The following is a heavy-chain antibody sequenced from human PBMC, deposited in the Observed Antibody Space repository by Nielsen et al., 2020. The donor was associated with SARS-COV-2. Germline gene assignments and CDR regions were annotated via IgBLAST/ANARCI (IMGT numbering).Heavy chain of an antibody. D-gene: IGHD5-24*01. V-gene: IGHV3-9*01. CDR1: GFTFDDYA. CDR3: ATGDGYNSQVDY. Sequence: SLKISCAASGFTFDDYAMHWVRQAPGKGLEWVSGISWNSGSIGYADSVKGRFTISRDNAKTSLYLQMNSLRAEDTALYYCATGDGYNSQVDYWGQGTLVTVSS. CDR2: ISWNSGSI. J-gene: IGHJ4*02.